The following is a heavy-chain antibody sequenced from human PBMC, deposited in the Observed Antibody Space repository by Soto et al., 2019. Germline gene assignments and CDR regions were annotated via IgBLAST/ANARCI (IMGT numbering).Heavy chain of an antibody. J-gene: IGHJ4*02. CDR1: GGSFSGYY. D-gene: IGHD6-19*01. Sequence: PSDTLSLTCAVYGGSFSGYYWSWIRQPPGKGLEWIGEINHSGSTNYNPSLKSRVTISVDTSKNQFSLKLSSVTAADTAVYYCARLTQYSSGWYYFDYWGQGTLVTVSS. CDR3: ARLTQYSSGWYYFDY. V-gene: IGHV4-34*01. CDR2: INHSGST.